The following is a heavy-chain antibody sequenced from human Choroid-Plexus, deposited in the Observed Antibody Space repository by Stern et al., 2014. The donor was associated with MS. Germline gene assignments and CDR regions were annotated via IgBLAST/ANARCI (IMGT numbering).Heavy chain of an antibody. V-gene: IGHV3-30*18. Sequence: QMQLVQSGGGVAQPGRPLILSCAASGFTFSNFGMHWVRQAPGKGLEWGALISYDGSDKYYADSVKGRFTIFRDNSKNTLYMHMNSLRAEDTAVYYCAKDRQWSTYFFDYWGQGSLVTVSS. D-gene: IGHD2-15*01. CDR1: GFTFSNFG. CDR3: AKDRQWSTYFFDY. J-gene: IGHJ4*02. CDR2: ISYDGSDK.